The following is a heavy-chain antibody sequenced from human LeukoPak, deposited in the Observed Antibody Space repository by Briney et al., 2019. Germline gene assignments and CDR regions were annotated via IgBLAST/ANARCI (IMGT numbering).Heavy chain of an antibody. D-gene: IGHD3-10*01. Sequence: GGSLRLSCAASGFTFSSYWMHWVRQAPGKGLVWVSRINSDGSSTSYADSVKGRFTISRDNAKNTLYLQMNSLRAEDTAVYYCAKGGVLLWFGEGGQGTLVTVSS. V-gene: IGHV3-74*01. CDR2: INSDGSST. CDR1: GFTFSSYW. CDR3: AKGGVLLWFGE. J-gene: IGHJ4*02.